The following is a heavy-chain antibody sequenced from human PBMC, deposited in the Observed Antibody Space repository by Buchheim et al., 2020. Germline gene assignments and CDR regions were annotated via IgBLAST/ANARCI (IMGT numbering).Heavy chain of an antibody. CDR3: ARGFPYDAGYYGMDV. D-gene: IGHD3-16*01. Sequence: QVQLVESGGGVVQPGRSLRLSCAASGFTFSSYGMHWVRQAPGKGLEWVAVIWYDGSNKYYADSVKGRFTISRDNSKTTLYLQMNSLRAEDTAVYYCARGFPYDAGYYGMDVWGQGTT. CDR2: IWYDGSNK. V-gene: IGHV3-33*01. J-gene: IGHJ6*02. CDR1: GFTFSSYG.